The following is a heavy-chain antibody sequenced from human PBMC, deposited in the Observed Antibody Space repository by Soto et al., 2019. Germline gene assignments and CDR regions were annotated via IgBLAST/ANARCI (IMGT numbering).Heavy chain of an antibody. CDR2: INHSGST. V-gene: IGHV4-34*01. CDR1: GGSFSGYY. D-gene: IGHD5-12*01. J-gene: IGHJ4*02. Sequence: PSETLSLTCAVYGGSFSGYYWSWIRQPPGKGLEWIGEINHSGSTNYNPSLKSRVTISVDTSKNQFSLKLSSVTAADTAVYYCARWGYDSFDYWGQGTLVTVSS. CDR3: ARWGYDSFDY.